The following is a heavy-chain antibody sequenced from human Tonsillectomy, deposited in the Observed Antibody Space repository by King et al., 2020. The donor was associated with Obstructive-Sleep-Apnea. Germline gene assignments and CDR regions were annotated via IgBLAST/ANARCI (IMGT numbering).Heavy chain of an antibody. CDR1: GGSISSSSYY. CDR3: ARDIVVVVAARNEMGFDY. Sequence: LQLQESGPGLVKPSETLSLTCTVSGGSISSSSYYWGWIRQPPGKGLEWIGSVYYSGSTYYNPSLKSRVTISVDTAQKQFSLKLSSVTAADTAVCYCARDIVVVVAARNEMGFDYWGQGTLVTVSS. J-gene: IGHJ4*02. V-gene: IGHV4-39*07. D-gene: IGHD2-15*01. CDR2: VYYSGST.